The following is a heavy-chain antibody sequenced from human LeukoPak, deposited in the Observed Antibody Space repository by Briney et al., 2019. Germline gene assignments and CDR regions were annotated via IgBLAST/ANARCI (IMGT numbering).Heavy chain of an antibody. CDR2: ISGSGGST. CDR1: GFTFSSYA. CDR3: AKDHYDILTGYYIPNWFDP. D-gene: IGHD3-9*01. V-gene: IGHV3-23*01. Sequence: GSLRLSCAASGFTFSSYAMSWVRQAPGKGLEWVSAISGSGGSTYYADSVKGRFTISRDNSKNTLYLQMNSLRAEDTAVYYCAKDHYDILTGYYIPNWFDPWGQGTLVTVSS. J-gene: IGHJ5*02.